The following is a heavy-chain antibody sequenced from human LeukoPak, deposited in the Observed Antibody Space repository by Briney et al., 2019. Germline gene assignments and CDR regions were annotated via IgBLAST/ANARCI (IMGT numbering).Heavy chain of an antibody. CDR2: ISSSSSYI. J-gene: IGHJ3*02. CDR3: ARVHSSGYYNAFDI. V-gene: IGHV3-21*01. CDR1: GFTFSSYS. Sequence: GGSLRLSCAASGFTFSSYSMNWVRQAPGKGLEWVSSISSSSSYIYYADSVKGRFTISRVNAKNSLYLQMNSLRAEDTAVYYCARVHSSGYYNAFDIWGQGTMVTVSS. D-gene: IGHD3-22*01.